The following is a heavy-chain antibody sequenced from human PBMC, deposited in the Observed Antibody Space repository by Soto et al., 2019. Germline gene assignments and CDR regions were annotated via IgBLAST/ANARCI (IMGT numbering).Heavy chain of an antibody. CDR3: TIGSWSGEVFDI. D-gene: IGHD2-21*01. J-gene: IGHJ3*02. V-gene: IGHV1-69*02. CDR1: GGTFSTYS. CDR2: IIPMLGIR. Sequence: QVQLVQSGAEVKKPGSSVKVSCKDSGGTFSTYSMFWVRQAPGQGLEWMGRIIPMLGIRNYAQRFQDRVTITADKSTATTYMELSSLRSADTALYYCTIGSWSGEVFDIWGQASTVTVSS.